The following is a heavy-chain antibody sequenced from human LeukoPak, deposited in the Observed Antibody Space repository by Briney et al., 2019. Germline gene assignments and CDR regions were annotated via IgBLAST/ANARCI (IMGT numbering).Heavy chain of an antibody. CDR3: ARQQLSQLYYFDN. D-gene: IGHD6-13*01. Sequence: SETLSLTSTVTGGSISSYYWSWISQPPGKGLEWIGYICYTGSTNYNPSLKSRVTISVDTSKNQFSLKLSSVTAADTAVYYCARQQLSQLYYFDNWGQGTLVTVSS. CDR1: GGSISSYY. CDR2: ICYTGST. J-gene: IGHJ4*02. V-gene: IGHV4-59*01.